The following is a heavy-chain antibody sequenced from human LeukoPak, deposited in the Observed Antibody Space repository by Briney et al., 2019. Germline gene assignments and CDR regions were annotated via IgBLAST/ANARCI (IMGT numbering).Heavy chain of an antibody. CDR3: AREVVAAAGFDY. Sequence: SETLSLTCAVYGGSFSGYYWSWIRQPPGKGREWIGEINHSGSTNYNPSLKSRVTISVDTSKNQFSLKLSSVTAADTAVYYCAREVVAAAGFDYWGQGTLVTVSS. V-gene: IGHV4-34*01. CDR1: GGSFSGYY. D-gene: IGHD6-13*01. CDR2: INHSGST. J-gene: IGHJ4*02.